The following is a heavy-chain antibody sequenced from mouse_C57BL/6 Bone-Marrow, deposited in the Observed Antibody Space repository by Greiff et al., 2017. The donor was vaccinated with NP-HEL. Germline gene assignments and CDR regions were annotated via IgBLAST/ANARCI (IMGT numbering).Heavy chain of an antibody. CDR1: GYTFTSYW. CDR3: TYGNYYYAMDY. V-gene: IGHV1-5*01. D-gene: IGHD2-1*01. CDR2: IYPGNSDT. J-gene: IGHJ4*01. Sequence: VQLQQSGTVPARPGASVKMSCKTSGYTFTSYWMHWVKQRPGQGLEWIGAIYPGNSDTSYNQKFKGKAKLTAVTSASTAYLELSSMTNEDSAVYYCTYGNYYYAMDYWGQGTSVTVSS.